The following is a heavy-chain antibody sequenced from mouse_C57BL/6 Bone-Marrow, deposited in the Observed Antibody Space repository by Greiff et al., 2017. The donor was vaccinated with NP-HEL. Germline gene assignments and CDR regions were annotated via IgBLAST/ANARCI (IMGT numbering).Heavy chain of an antibody. D-gene: IGHD2-3*01. CDR2: IYPGGGYT. CDR1: GYTFTNYW. CDR3: ARRVWLLLYFDY. J-gene: IGHJ2*01. Sequence: VQRVESGAELVRPGTSVKMSCKASGYTFTNYWIGWAKQRPGHGLEWIGDIYPGGGYTNYNEKFKGKATLTADKSSSTAYMQFSSLTSEDSAIYYCARRVWLLLYFDYWGQGTTLTVSS. V-gene: IGHV1-63*01.